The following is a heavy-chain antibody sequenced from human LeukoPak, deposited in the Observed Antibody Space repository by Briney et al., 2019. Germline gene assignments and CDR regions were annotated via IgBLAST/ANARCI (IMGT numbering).Heavy chain of an antibody. Sequence: GGSLRLSCAASGFTFSSYWMSWVRQAPGKGLEWVSGISWNSGSIGYADSVKGRFTISRDNAKNSLYLQMNSLRAEDTALYYCAKTPAAAGYYFDYWGQGTLVTVSS. V-gene: IGHV3-9*01. J-gene: IGHJ4*02. D-gene: IGHD6-13*01. CDR3: AKTPAAAGYYFDY. CDR1: GFTFSSYW. CDR2: ISWNSGSI.